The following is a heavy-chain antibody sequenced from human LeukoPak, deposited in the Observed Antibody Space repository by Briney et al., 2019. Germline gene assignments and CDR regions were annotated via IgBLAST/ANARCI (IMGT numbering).Heavy chain of an antibody. CDR3: ARDVHGDYGSGWFDP. D-gene: IGHD4-17*01. J-gene: IGHJ5*02. Sequence: SVKVSCKTSGGTFINSAISWVRQAPGQGLEWLGGIMPLFGTAGYAQKFQGRVTITKDESTRTVYLELTSLTSDDTAVYYCARDVHGDYGSGWFDPWGQGTLVSVSS. CDR2: IMPLFGTA. CDR1: GGTFINSA. V-gene: IGHV1-69*05.